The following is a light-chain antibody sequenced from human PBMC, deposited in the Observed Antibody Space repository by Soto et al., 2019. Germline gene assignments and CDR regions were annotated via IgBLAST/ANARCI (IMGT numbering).Light chain of an antibody. CDR2: GAS. Sequence: EVVMTQSPATLSVSPGERVTLSCRASQSVSRDLAWYQKKPGQAPRLLIYGASTRATGIPARFSGSWFATEFTLTISSLQSEDVAVYYCQQYNEWPPRTFGQGTKVEIK. CDR1: QSVSRD. CDR3: QQYNEWPPRT. V-gene: IGKV3-15*01. J-gene: IGKJ1*01.